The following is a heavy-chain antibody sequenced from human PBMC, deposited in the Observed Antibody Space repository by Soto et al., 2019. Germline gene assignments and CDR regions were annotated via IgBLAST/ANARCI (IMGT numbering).Heavy chain of an antibody. Sequence: PGGSLRLSCAASGFTFSSYGMHWVRQAPGKGLEWVAVISYDGSNKYYADSVKGRFTISRDNSKNTLYLQMNSLRAEDTAVYYCAKDDTGLPDFWSGYYWYYYYGMDVWGQGTTVTVSS. CDR3: AKDDTGLPDFWSGYYWYYYYGMDV. CDR1: GFTFSSYG. D-gene: IGHD3-3*01. V-gene: IGHV3-30*18. CDR2: ISYDGSNK. J-gene: IGHJ6*02.